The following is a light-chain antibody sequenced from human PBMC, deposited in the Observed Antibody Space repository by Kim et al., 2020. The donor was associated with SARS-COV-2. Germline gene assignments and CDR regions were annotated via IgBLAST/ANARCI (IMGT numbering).Light chain of an antibody. Sequence: EIVLTQSPATLSLSPGERATLSCRASQSVSSYLAWYQQKPGQAPRLLIYDASNRATGIPARFSGSGSGTDFTLTISSLEPEDFAVYYCQQRSSWPLMYTQGQETKLDI. CDR2: DAS. J-gene: IGKJ2*01. V-gene: IGKV3-11*01. CDR3: QQRSSWPLMYT. CDR1: QSVSSY.